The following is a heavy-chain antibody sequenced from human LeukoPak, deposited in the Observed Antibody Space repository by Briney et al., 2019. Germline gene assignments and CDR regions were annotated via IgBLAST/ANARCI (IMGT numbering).Heavy chain of an antibody. J-gene: IGHJ4*02. D-gene: IGHD2-2*01. CDR1: GFTFRRYS. Sequence: GGSLRLSCAASGFTFRRYSMTWVRQAPGKGLEWVSTITGSGTYIYYADSVKGRFTISRDNVKNSLYLQMNSLRAEDTALYYCARGRSTFDYWGQGTLVTVSS. V-gene: IGHV3-21*04. CDR3: ARGRSTFDY. CDR2: ITGSGTYI.